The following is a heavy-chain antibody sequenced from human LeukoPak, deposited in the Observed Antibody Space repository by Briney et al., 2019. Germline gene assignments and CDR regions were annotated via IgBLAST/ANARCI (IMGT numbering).Heavy chain of an antibody. V-gene: IGHV1-2*06. CDR3: ASDNLWWAPRAGSMDV. Sequence: WASVRVSCKASGYTFTGCYMQWVRPAPGQGLERMGQLNANSGGTNYAQKCQGRVTMTRDTSISKVYMELSKLTSADTALYYCASDNLWWAPRAGSMDVWRQGTRVTV. J-gene: IGHJ6*02. CDR1: GYTFTGCY. D-gene: IGHD2-21*01. CDR2: LNANSGGT.